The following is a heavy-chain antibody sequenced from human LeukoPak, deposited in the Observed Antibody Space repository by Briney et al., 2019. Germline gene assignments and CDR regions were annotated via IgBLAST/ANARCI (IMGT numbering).Heavy chain of an antibody. CDR2: IYYSGST. CDR3: ARDHSSGYLDY. CDR1: GGSISSGGYY. V-gene: IGHV4-61*08. Sequence: SQTLSLTCTVSGGSISSGGYYWSWIRQPPGKGLEWIGYIYYSGSTNYNPSLKSRVTISVDTSKNQFSLKLSSVTAADTAVYYCARDHSSGYLDYWGQGTLVTVSS. J-gene: IGHJ4*02. D-gene: IGHD3-22*01.